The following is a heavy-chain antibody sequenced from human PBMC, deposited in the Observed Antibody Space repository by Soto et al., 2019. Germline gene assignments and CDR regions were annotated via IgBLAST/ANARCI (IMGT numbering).Heavy chain of an antibody. CDR1: GFAVSSNY. CDR3: AGRVGYYYYGMDV. V-gene: IGHV3-53*02. J-gene: IGHJ6*02. D-gene: IGHD2-15*01. CDR2: IYSGGST. Sequence: EVQLVETGGGLIQPGGSLRLSCAASGFAVSSNYMSWVRQAPGEGLEWVSVIYSGGSTYYADSVKGRFTISRDNSKNTLYLQMNSLRAEDTAVYYCAGRVGYYYYGMDVWGQGTTVTVSS.